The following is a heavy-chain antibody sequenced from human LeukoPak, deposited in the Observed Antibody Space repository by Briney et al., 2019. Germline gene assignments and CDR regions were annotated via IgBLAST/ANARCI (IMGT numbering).Heavy chain of an antibody. Sequence: GGSLRLSCAASGFTFSSYALSWVRQAPGKGLEWVANIKQDGSEKYYVDSVKGRFAISRDNAKNSLYLQMNSLRAEDTAVYYCARGRGNGYNYWGQGTLVTVSS. CDR2: IKQDGSEK. D-gene: IGHD5-12*01. J-gene: IGHJ4*02. V-gene: IGHV3-7*01. CDR1: GFTFSSYA. CDR3: ARGRGNGYNY.